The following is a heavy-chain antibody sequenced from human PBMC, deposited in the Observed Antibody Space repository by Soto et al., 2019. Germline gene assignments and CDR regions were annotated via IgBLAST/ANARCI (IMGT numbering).Heavy chain of an antibody. CDR2: IYPGDSDT. D-gene: IGHD6-19*01. J-gene: IGHJ4*02. Sequence: PGESLKISCKGSGYSFTSYWIGWVRQMPGKGLEWMGIIYPGDSDTRYSPSFQGQVTISADKSISTAYLQWSSLKASDTAMYYCARQNLHSSGWFHGDFDYWGQGTLVTVSS. CDR1: GYSFTSYW. V-gene: IGHV5-51*01. CDR3: ARQNLHSSGWFHGDFDY.